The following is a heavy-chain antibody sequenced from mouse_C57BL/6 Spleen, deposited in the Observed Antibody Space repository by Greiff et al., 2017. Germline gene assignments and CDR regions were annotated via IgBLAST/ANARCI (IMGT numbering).Heavy chain of an antibody. CDR2: INPSSGYT. CDR1: GYTFTSYW. J-gene: IGHJ1*03. D-gene: IGHD1-1*01. CDR3: ARSSYGSSYGYFDV. V-gene: IGHV1-7*01. Sequence: VQLQQSGAELAKPGASVKLSCKASGYTFTSYWMHWVKQRPGQGLEWIGYINPSSGYTTYNQKFKDKATLTEDKASSTAYMQLSSLTYEDAAVYYCARSSYGSSYGYFDVWGTGTTVTVSA.